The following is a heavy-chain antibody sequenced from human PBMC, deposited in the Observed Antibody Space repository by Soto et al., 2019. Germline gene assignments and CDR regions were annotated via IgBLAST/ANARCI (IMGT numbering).Heavy chain of an antibody. Sequence: ASVKVSCKASGYTFTGYYVHWVRRAPGQGLEWMGWINPNSGDTYLAQRFQGRATMNRDTSIGTAYMELRGLTSDDTAEYYCAKGGAIVAAGTRVYLYNAMDVWGQGTTVTVSS. J-gene: IGHJ6*02. CDR3: AKGGAIVAAGTRVYLYNAMDV. CDR2: INPNSGDT. D-gene: IGHD1-26*01. CDR1: GYTFTGYY. V-gene: IGHV1-2*02.